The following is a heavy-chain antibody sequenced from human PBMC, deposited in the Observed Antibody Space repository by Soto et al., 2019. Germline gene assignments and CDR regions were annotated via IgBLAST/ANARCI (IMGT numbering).Heavy chain of an antibody. V-gene: IGHV3-23*01. CDR1: GFTFSSYA. J-gene: IGHJ4*03. Sequence: SGGSLRLSCAASGFTFSSYAMSWVRQAPGKGLEWVSAISGSGGSTYYADSVKGRFTISRDNSKNTLYLQMNSLRAEDTAVYYCATGRGYCTNGVCYTIGYFDYWGQGTTVTVSS. CDR3: ATGRGYCTNGVCYTIGYFDY. CDR2: ISGSGGST. D-gene: IGHD2-8*01.